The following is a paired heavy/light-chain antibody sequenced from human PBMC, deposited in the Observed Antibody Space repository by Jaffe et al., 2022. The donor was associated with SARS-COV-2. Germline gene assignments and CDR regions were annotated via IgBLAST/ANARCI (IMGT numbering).Light chain of an antibody. CDR2: QAS. J-gene: IGKJ4*01. Sequence: DIQMTQSPSTLSASVGDRVSVTCRASQSISSWLAWYQQKPGKSPKLLIYQASSLESGVPSRFSGSGSGTEFTLTISSLQPEDFATYYCQQYKSFALTFGGGTKVEIK. CDR3: QQYKSFALT. CDR1: QSISSW. V-gene: IGKV1-5*03.
Heavy chain of an antibody. V-gene: IGHV3-23*04. J-gene: IGHJ6*03. D-gene: IGHD3-10*01. CDR2: ISSGGSNT. CDR1: GFTFSSSA. Sequence: EVQLVESGGGLVQPGGSLRLSCAASGFTFSSSAMNWVRQAPGKGLEWVSGISSGGSNTNYADSVKGRFTISRDKSKNTLYLQMNNLRAEDTAIYYCASSGRGYYYMDVWGKGTTVTVSS. CDR3: ASSGRGYYYMDV.